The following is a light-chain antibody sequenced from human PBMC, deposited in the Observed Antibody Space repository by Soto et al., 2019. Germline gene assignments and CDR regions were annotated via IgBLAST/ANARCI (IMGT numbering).Light chain of an antibody. Sequence: QSALTQPASVSGSPGQSITISCTGTRSDVGGYNFVSWYQQFPGKAPKLMIYEVRNRPSGISNRFSGSESGNTASLTISGLQAEDEADYYCSSYTSSGTLEVFGTGTKLTVL. CDR2: EVR. CDR3: SSYTSSGTLEV. J-gene: IGLJ1*01. V-gene: IGLV2-14*01. CDR1: RSDVGGYNF.